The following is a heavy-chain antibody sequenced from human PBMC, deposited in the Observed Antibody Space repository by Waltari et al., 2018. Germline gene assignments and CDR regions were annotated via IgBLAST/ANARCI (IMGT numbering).Heavy chain of an antibody. J-gene: IGHJ2*01. CDR1: GFTVSSNY. CDR2: SYSGGST. D-gene: IGHD5-12*01. CDR3: ARNLFDIVAPGGYFDL. V-gene: IGHV3-53*01. Sequence: EVQLVESGGGLIQPGGSLRLSCAASGFTVSSNYMSWVRQAPGKGLEWVSVSYSGGSTYYADSGKGRFTSSRDNTKNTLYLQMNSLRAEDTAVYYWARNLFDIVAPGGYFDLWGRGTLVTVSS.